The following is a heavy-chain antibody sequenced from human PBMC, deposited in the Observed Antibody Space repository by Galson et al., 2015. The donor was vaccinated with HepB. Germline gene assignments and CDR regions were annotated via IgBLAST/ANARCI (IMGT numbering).Heavy chain of an antibody. V-gene: IGHV1-18*01. CDR3: ARDYSYGYESVRDY. D-gene: IGHD5-18*01. CDR1: GYTFTSYG. CDR2: ISAYNDNT. Sequence: SVKVSCKASGYTFTSYGISWVRQAPGQGLEWMGWISAYNDNTNYAQKLQGRVTMTTDTSTSTAYMELRSLRSDDTAVYYCARDYSYGYESVRDYWGQGTLVTVSS. J-gene: IGHJ4*02.